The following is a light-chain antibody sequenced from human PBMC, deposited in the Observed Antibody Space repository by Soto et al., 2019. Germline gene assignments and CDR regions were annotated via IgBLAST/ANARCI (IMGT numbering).Light chain of an antibody. J-gene: IGKJ3*01. CDR2: GAS. V-gene: IGKV3-15*01. CDR1: QSVSSN. CDR3: KQYNNWPPFT. Sequence: EIVMTQSPATLYVSPGERATLSYRASQSVSSNFAWYQQKPGQAPRLLIYGASTRATGIPARFSGSGSGTEFSLTISSLQSEDFAVYYCKQYNNWPPFTFGPGTKVDIK.